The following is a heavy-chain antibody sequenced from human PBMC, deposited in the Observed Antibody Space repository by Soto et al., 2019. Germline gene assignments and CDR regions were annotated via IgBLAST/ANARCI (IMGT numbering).Heavy chain of an antibody. CDR1: GFTFSSYS. CDR2: ISSSSSYI. V-gene: IGHV3-21*01. D-gene: IGHD3-10*01. J-gene: IGHJ6*02. CDR3: AREGPYYYGSGRERYGMDV. Sequence: AGGSLRLSCAASGFTFSSYSMNWVRQAPGKGLEWVSSISSSSSYIYYADSVKGRFTISRDNAKNSLYLQMNSLRAEDTAVYYCAREGPYYYGSGRERYGMDVWGQGTTVTVSS.